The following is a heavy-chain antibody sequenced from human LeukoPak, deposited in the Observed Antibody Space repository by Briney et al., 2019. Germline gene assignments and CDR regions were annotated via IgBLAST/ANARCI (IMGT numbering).Heavy chain of an antibody. D-gene: IGHD3-10*01. V-gene: IGHV1-2*02. CDR2: FNPKSVVT. CDR1: RYTFTPSY. J-gene: IGHJ6*03. Sequence: APRKVSSTASRYTFTPSYMHSGREAPGHRLEWRRGFNPKSVVTKSAQKFQGRVTMTRDTSISPAYMELSRLRSDDTAVYYWARRSRFGELPYYMDVWGKGTTVTVSS. CDR3: ARRSRFGELPYYMDV.